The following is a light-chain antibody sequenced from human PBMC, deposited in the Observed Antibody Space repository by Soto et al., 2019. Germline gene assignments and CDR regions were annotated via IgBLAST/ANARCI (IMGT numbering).Light chain of an antibody. V-gene: IGLV2-14*03. Sequence: QSVLTQPASVSASPGQSITISCIGTYSDIGGYKHVSWYQQHPGKAPKLIIYDASSRPSGISNRFSASKSANTASLTISGLQADDEAGYYCSSYTSSTSLLIFGAGTKVTVL. CDR2: DAS. J-gene: IGLJ1*01. CDR3: SSYTSSTSLLI. CDR1: YSDIGGYKH.